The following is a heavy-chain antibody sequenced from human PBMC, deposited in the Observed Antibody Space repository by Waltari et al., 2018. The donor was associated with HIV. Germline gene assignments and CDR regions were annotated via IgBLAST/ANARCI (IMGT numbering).Heavy chain of an antibody. CDR3: ARSITMIVVLIAWGYGMDV. Sequence: QVQLVQSGAEVKKPGTSVKVSCKASRYPFTGSYLHRVRQAPGQGLEWMGWINPNSGGTKYAQKFQDRVTMTRDTSISTAYMELSRLRSDDTAVYYCARSITMIVVLIAWGYGMDVWGQGTTVTVSS. CDR1: RYPFTGSY. J-gene: IGHJ6*02. CDR2: INPNSGGT. V-gene: IGHV1-2*02. D-gene: IGHD3-22*01.